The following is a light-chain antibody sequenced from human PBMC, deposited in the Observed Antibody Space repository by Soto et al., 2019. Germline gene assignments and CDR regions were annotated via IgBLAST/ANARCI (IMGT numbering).Light chain of an antibody. V-gene: IGKV1D-12*01. CDR3: QQANSFPLT. CDR2: GAS. Sequence: IQMTQSPSSVSASVGDRVTITCRASQGISSWLVWYQQKPGKAPKLLIHGASSLQGGVPSRFSGSGSGTEFTLTISSLQPEDFANYYCQQANSFPLTFGGGTRVESK. CDR1: QGISSW. J-gene: IGKJ4*01.